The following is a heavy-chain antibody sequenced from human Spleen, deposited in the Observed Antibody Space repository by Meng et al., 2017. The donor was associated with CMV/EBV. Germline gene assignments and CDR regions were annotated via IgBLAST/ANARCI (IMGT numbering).Heavy chain of an antibody. J-gene: IGHJ6*02. CDR3: AREACSTTSCYFYGMDV. CDR1: GFTFSDYY. D-gene: IGHD2-2*01. Sequence: GESLKISCAASGFTFSDYYMSWVRQAPGKGLEWISDISSSGSHIYYADSVKGRFTISRDNGKNSLHLQMDSLRAGDTAVYFCAREACSTTSCYFYGMDVWGQGTTVTVSS. V-gene: IGHV3-11*01. CDR2: ISSSGSHI.